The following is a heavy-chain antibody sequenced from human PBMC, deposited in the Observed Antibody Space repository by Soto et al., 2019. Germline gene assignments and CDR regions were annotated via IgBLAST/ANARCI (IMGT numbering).Heavy chain of an antibody. CDR1: GGTFSSYT. Sequence: QVQLVQSGAEVKKPGSSVKVSCKASGGTFSSYTISWVRQAPGQGLEWMGRIIPILGIANYAQKFQGRVTITADKSTSTAYMELSSLRSEDTAVYYCATQRGWYRSGSSFIWGQGTMVTVSS. V-gene: IGHV1-69*02. CDR3: ATQRGWYRSGSSFI. D-gene: IGHD6-19*01. J-gene: IGHJ3*02. CDR2: IIPILGIA.